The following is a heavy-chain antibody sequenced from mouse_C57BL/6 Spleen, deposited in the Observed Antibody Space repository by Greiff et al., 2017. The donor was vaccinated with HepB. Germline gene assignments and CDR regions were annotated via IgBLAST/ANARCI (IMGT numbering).Heavy chain of an antibody. CDR2: IDPNSGGT. Sequence: QVQLQQPGAELVKPGASVKLSCKASGSTFTSYWMPWVKQRPGRGLEWIGRIDPNSGGTKYNEKFKSKATLTVDKPSSPADRQRSSLTSEDSAVYYCARSGGDYYAMDYWGQGTSVTVSS. D-gene: IGHD3-2*02. V-gene: IGHV1-72*01. CDR3: ARSGGDYYAMDY. CDR1: GSTFTSYW. J-gene: IGHJ4*01.